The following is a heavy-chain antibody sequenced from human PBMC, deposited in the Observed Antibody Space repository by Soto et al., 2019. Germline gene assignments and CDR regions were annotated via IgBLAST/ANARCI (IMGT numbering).Heavy chain of an antibody. CDR2: IYHSGST. J-gene: IGHJ4*02. CDR1: GGSISSGGYS. V-gene: IGHV4-30-2*01. D-gene: IGHD5-12*01. CDR3: ARGGDGYNSDYFDY. Sequence: NPSETLSLTCAVSGGSISSGGYSWSWTRQPPGKGLEWIGYIYHSGSTYYNPSLKSRVTISVDRSKNQFSLKLSSVTAADTAVYYCARGGDGYNSDYFDYWGQGTLVTVSS.